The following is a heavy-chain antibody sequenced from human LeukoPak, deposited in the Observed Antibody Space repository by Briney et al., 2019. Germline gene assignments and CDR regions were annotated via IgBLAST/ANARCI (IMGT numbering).Heavy chain of an antibody. J-gene: IGHJ4*02. CDR1: GYTFTSYD. CDR2: ISAYSGNT. CDR3: ARVLDYGDYGLDY. V-gene: IGHV1-18*01. Sequence: ASVKVSCKASGYTFTSYDINWVRQATGQGLEWMGWISAYSGNTNYAQKLQGRVTMTTDTSTSTAYMELRSLRSDDTAVYYCARVLDYGDYGLDYWGQGTLVTVSS. D-gene: IGHD4-17*01.